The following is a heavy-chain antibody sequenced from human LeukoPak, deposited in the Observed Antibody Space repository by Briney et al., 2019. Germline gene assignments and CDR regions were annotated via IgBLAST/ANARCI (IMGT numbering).Heavy chain of an antibody. Sequence: GGSLRLSCAASGFTFSSYALSWVRQAPGKGLEWVSAITGIGGTTSYADSVMGRFTIFRDNSKNTLYLQMNSLRADDTAVYYCARGLGSADYWGQGTLVTVSS. D-gene: IGHD3-10*01. CDR3: ARGLGSADY. CDR2: ITGIGGTT. V-gene: IGHV3-23*01. J-gene: IGHJ4*02. CDR1: GFTFSSYA.